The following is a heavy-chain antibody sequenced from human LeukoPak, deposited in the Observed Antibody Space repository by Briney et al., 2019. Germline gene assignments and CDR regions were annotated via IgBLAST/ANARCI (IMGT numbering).Heavy chain of an antibody. J-gene: IGHJ4*02. Sequence: SETLSLTCTVSGGSISSSSYYWGWIRQPPGKGLEWIGSIYYSGSTYYNPSLKSRVTISVDTSKNQFSLKLSSVTAADTAVYYCARETLPDVDTARTGGNDYWGQGTLVTVSS. V-gene: IGHV4-39*07. CDR1: GGSISSSSYY. D-gene: IGHD5-18*01. CDR3: ARETLPDVDTARTGGNDY. CDR2: IYYSGST.